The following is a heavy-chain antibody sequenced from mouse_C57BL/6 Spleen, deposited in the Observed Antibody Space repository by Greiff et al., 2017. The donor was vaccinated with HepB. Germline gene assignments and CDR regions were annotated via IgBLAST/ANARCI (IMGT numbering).Heavy chain of an antibody. Sequence: QVHVKQSGAELARPGASVKLSCKASGYTFTSYGISWVKQRTGQGLEWIGEIYPRSGNTYYNEKFKGKATLTADKSSSTAYMELRSLTSEDSAVYFCARCTTVVGYFDVWGTGTTVTVSS. V-gene: IGHV1-81*01. CDR2: IYPRSGNT. CDR3: ARCTTVVGYFDV. D-gene: IGHD1-1*01. CDR1: GYTFTSYG. J-gene: IGHJ1*03.